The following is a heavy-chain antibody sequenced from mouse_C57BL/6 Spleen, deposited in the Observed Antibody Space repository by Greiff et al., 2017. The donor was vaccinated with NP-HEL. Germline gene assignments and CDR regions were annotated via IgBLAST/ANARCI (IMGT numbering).Heavy chain of an antibody. CDR1: GFTFSDAW. Sequence: DVKLQESGGGLVQPGGSMKLSCAASGFTFSDAWMDWVRQSPEKGLEWVAEIRNKANNHATYYAESVKGRFTISRDDSKSSVYLQMNSLRAEDTGIYYCTRLDGEHPYWYFDVWGTGTTVTVSS. J-gene: IGHJ1*03. CDR2: IRNKANNHAT. V-gene: IGHV6-6*01. CDR3: TRLDGEHPYWYFDV. D-gene: IGHD2-3*01.